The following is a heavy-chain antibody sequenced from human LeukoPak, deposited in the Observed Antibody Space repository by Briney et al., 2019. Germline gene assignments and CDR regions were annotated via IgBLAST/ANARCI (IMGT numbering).Heavy chain of an antibody. Sequence: PGGSPRLSCAASGFTFSDYYMSWIRQAPGKGLEWVSYISSSGSTIYYADSVKGRFTISRDNAKNSLYLQMNSLRAEDTAVYYCARPLRSGSDAFDIWGQGTMVTVSS. CDR3: ARPLRSGSDAFDI. J-gene: IGHJ3*02. D-gene: IGHD5-12*01. CDR2: ISSSGSTI. CDR1: GFTFSDYY. V-gene: IGHV3-11*01.